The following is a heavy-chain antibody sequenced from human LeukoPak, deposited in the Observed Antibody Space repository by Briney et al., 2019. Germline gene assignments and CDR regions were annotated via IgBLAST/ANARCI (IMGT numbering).Heavy chain of an antibody. CDR2: IYYSGNT. J-gene: IGHJ5*02. Sequence: PSETLSLTCTVSGVSISSSNSYWGWIRQPPGKGLEWIGSIYYSGNTYYNASLKSQVSISIDTSKNQFSLKLTSVTAADTAVYYCARDSHIVVAGNLNWFDPWGQGTLVTVSS. D-gene: IGHD6-19*01. V-gene: IGHV4-39*07. CDR1: GVSISSSNSY. CDR3: ARDSHIVVAGNLNWFDP.